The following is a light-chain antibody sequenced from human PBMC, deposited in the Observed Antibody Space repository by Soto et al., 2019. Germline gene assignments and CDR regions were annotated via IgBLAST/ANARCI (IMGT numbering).Light chain of an antibody. CDR3: QHRNSWPLT. CDR1: QSISSY. CDR2: DAS. V-gene: IGKV3-11*01. J-gene: IGKJ4*01. Sequence: EIVLTQSPATLSLSPGERATLSCRASQSISSYLAWYQQKPGQAPRLLIYDASNMATGIPARFSGSGSGTDFTLTISSLEPEDVAVYYCQHRNSWPLTFGGGTKVEIK.